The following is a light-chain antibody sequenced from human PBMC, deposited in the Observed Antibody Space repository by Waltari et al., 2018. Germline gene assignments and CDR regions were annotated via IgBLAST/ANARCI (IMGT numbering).Light chain of an antibody. CDR2: EGS. Sequence: QSALTQPASVSGSPGPSTTIPCTGTCSDVWCYNLFSWYQQYPGKAPKLMIYEGSKRPSGVSNRFSGSKSGNTASLTISGVQAEDEADYYCCSYAGHTTYVVFGGGTKLTVL. V-gene: IGLV2-23*01. CDR3: CSYAGHTTYVV. CDR1: CSDVWCYNL. J-gene: IGLJ2*01.